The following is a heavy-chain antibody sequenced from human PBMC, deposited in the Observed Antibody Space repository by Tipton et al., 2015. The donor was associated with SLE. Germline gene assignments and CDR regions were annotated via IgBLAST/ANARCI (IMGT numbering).Heavy chain of an antibody. CDR3: AAYNSGSHAFHI. Sequence: TLSLTCSVSGGSITDFYWIWLRKPPGKGLQWIGFMFYIGNSDYNPSLKSRVTLSIDPSKSEYSLNLTSVTAADTAVYYCAAYNSGSHAFHIWGQGTMVTVSS. CDR2: MFYIGNS. J-gene: IGHJ3*02. V-gene: IGHV4-59*01. D-gene: IGHD6-19*01. CDR1: GGSITDFY.